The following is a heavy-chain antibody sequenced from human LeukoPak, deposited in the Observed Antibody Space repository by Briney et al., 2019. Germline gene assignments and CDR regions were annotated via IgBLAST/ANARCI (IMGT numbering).Heavy chain of an antibody. V-gene: IGHV4-38-2*01. Sequence: PSETLSLTCAVSGYSISSGYYWGWIRQPPGKGLEWIGSIYHSGSTYYNPSLKSRVTISVDTSKNQFSLKLSSVTAADTAVYYCARVTWSSGWDYWGQGTLVTVSS. CDR3: ARVTWSSGWDY. CDR1: GYSISSGYY. J-gene: IGHJ4*02. D-gene: IGHD6-19*01. CDR2: IYHSGST.